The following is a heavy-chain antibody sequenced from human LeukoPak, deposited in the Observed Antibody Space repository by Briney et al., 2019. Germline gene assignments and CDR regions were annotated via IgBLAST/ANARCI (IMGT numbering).Heavy chain of an antibody. J-gene: IGHJ4*02. D-gene: IGHD3-22*01. CDR2: ISSSGSTI. CDR1: GFTFSSYE. CDR3: AKGDYYDSSGYFPQFDY. V-gene: IGHV3-48*03. Sequence: GGSLRLSCAASGFTFSSYEMNWVRQAPGKGLEWVSYISSSGSTIYYADSVKGRFTISRDNAKNSLYLQMNSLRAEDTALYYCAKGDYYDSSGYFPQFDYWGQGTLVTVSS.